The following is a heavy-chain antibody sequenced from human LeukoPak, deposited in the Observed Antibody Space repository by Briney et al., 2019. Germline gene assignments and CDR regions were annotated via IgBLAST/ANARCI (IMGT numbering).Heavy chain of an antibody. Sequence: GGSLRLSCAASGFTFSSYGMHWVRQAPGKGLEWATFIRYDGSNKYYADSVKGRFTISRDNTKNSLYLQMNSLRAEGTAVYYCARDEDSSSWLEGTIFDYWGQGTLVTVSS. D-gene: IGHD6-13*01. J-gene: IGHJ4*02. V-gene: IGHV3-30*02. CDR3: ARDEDSSSWLEGTIFDY. CDR1: GFTFSSYG. CDR2: IRYDGSNK.